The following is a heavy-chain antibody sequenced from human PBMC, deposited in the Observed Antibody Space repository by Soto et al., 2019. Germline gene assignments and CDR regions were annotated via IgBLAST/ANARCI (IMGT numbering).Heavy chain of an antibody. D-gene: IGHD2-21*01. V-gene: IGHV3-23*01. J-gene: IGHJ4*02. CDR2: ISGSGGST. CDR3: AKGVRLAYCGGDCELWYYFDY. CDR1: GFXXSXXA. Sequence: GGSXXXXXAASGFXXSXXAXXXXXXAPXXXXEXXSAISGSGGSTYYADSVKGRFTISRDNSKNTLYLQMNSLRAEDTAVYYCAKGVRLAYCGGDCELWYYFDYWGQGTLVTVSS.